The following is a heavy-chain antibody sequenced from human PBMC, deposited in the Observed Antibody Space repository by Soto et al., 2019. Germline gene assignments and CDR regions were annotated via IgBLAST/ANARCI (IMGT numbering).Heavy chain of an antibody. V-gene: IGHV3-48*02. J-gene: IGHJ4*02. CDR3: ARENDDFWSGYYKGEIDY. CDR2: ISSSTSTI. D-gene: IGHD3-3*01. Sequence: EVQLVESGGGLVQPGGSLRLSCAASGFTFSSYSMNWVRQAPGKGLEWVSYISSSTSTIYYADSVKGRFTISRDNAKNALYLQMNSLRDEATAVYYCARENDDFWSGYYKGEIDYWGQGTLVTVSS. CDR1: GFTFSSYS.